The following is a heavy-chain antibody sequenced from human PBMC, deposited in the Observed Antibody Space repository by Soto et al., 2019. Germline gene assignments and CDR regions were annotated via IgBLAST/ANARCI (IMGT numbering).Heavy chain of an antibody. CDR1: GFTFSSYA. Sequence: EVQVLESGGGLVQPGGSLRLSCAASGFTFSSYAMSWVRQAPGKGLEWVSSISGSGGVTYYADSVKGRFTFSRDNSKNTLYLQMNSRRAEDTAVYYCAKFGMATTKRSPPYYIDYWGQGALVTVSS. J-gene: IGHJ4*02. D-gene: IGHD1-1*01. CDR3: AKFGMATTKRSPPYYIDY. V-gene: IGHV3-23*01. CDR2: ISGSGGVT.